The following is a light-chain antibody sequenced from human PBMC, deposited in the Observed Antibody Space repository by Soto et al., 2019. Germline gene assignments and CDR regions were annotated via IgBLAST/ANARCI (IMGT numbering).Light chain of an antibody. J-gene: IGKJ5*01. CDR2: DAS. V-gene: IGKV3-11*01. Sequence: VLAQSPSTLSLSPGERATLSCRASQSVSNFLAWYQQKPGQAPRLLIYDASNRATGVPARFSGSGSGTDFTLTIRSLEPEDFAIYYCQQRTNWPLTTFGHGTRLEIK. CDR1: QSVSNF. CDR3: QQRTNWPLTT.